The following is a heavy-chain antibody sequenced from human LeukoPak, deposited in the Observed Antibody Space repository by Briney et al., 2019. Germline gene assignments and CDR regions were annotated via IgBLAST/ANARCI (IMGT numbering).Heavy chain of an antibody. CDR1: GFAFSSSW. D-gene: IGHD2-2*01. Sequence: GGSLRLSCAASGFAFSSSWMSWVRQAPGKGLEWVANIKQDGSETYYVDSLKGRFTVSRDNAKNSVYLQMNNLRAEDTAVYYCARRAPGYCITTSCPDTYHYYYYMDVWGKGTTVTVSS. V-gene: IGHV3-7*01. J-gene: IGHJ6*03. CDR2: IKQDGSET. CDR3: ARRAPGYCITTSCPDTYHYYYYMDV.